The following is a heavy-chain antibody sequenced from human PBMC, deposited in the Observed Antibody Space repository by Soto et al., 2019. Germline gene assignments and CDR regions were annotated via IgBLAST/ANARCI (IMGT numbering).Heavy chain of an antibody. D-gene: IGHD3-10*01. Sequence: LETLSLTCTVSGGSISSYYWSWIRQPPGKGLEWIGYIYYSGSTNYNPSLKSRVTISVDTSKNQFSLKLSSVTAADTAVYYCARDSRHYYGSEYYFDYWGQGTLVTVSS. CDR3: ARDSRHYYGSEYYFDY. CDR2: IYYSGST. V-gene: IGHV4-59*01. J-gene: IGHJ4*02. CDR1: GGSISSYY.